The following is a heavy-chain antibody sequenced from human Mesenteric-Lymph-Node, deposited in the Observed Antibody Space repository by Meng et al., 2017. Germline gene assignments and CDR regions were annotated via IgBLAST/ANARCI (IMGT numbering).Heavy chain of an antibody. CDR2: IYYSGST. CDR1: GGSISSGGYY. Sequence: QVQLQQWGAGLLKPSQTLSLTCTVSGGSISSGGYYWSWIRQHPGKGLEWIGYIYYSGSTYYNPSLKSRVTISVDTSKDQFSLKLSSVTAADTAVYYCARLSGYFVRYWYFDLWGRGTLVTVSS. CDR3: ARLSGYFVRYWYFDL. J-gene: IGHJ2*01. V-gene: IGHV4-31*03. D-gene: IGHD3-22*01.